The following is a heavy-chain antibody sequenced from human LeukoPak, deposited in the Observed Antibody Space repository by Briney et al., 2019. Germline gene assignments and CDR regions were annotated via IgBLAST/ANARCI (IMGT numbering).Heavy chain of an antibody. CDR1: GFTFSSYW. J-gene: IGHJ4*02. V-gene: IGHV3-74*01. D-gene: IGHD3-22*01. CDR2: INCDGSST. Sequence: PGGSLRLSCAASGFTFSSYWMHWVRQAPGKGLVWVSRINCDGSSTSYADSVKGRFTISRDNAKNTLYLQMNRLRAEDTAVYYCARDPAYLRYYDSSGYYDYWGQGTLVTVSS. CDR3: ARDPAYLRYYDSSGYYDY.